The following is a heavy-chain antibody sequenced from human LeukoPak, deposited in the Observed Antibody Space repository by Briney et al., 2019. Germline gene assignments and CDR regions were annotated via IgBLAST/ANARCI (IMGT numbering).Heavy chain of an antibody. CDR2: IYYSGST. J-gene: IGHJ5*02. Sequence: PSETLSLTCTVSGGSISSGDYYWRWIRQPPGKGLEWIGYIYYSGSTYYNPSLKSRVTISVDTSKNQFSPKLSSVTAADTAVYYCASVRGYSSGWYASGFDPWGQGTLVTVSS. CDR1: GGSISSGDYY. CDR3: ASVRGYSSGWYASGFDP. V-gene: IGHV4-30-4*01. D-gene: IGHD6-19*01.